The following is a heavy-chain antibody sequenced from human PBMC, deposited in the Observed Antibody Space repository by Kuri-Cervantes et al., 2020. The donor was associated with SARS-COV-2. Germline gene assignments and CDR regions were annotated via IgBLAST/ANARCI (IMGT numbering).Heavy chain of an antibody. Sequence: GGSLRPSCAASGFTFSSYGTHWVRQAPGKGLEWVANIKKDGSEKYDVGSVKGRFTISRDNAKNSLYLQMNSLRAEDTAVYYCARARLEWLPDAFDIWGQGTMVTVSS. CDR2: IKKDGSEK. CDR3: ARARLEWLPDAFDI. J-gene: IGHJ3*02. CDR1: GFTFSSYG. V-gene: IGHV3-7*01. D-gene: IGHD3-3*01.